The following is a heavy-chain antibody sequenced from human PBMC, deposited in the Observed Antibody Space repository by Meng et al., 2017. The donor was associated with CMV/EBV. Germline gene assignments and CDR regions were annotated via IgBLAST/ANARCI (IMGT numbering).Heavy chain of an antibody. D-gene: IGHD3-9*01. CDR3: ATDILTHFDY. V-gene: IGHV1-18*01. Sequence: QIQLLQSEAEVKKPVASLKFSCQASGYTFTSYVISWVRQSPGQGLEWMGCISAYNGNTNYAQKLQGRVTMTTDTSTSTAYMELRSLRSDDTAVYYCATDILTHFDYWGQGTLVTVSS. CDR2: ISAYNGNT. J-gene: IGHJ4*02. CDR1: GYTFTSYV.